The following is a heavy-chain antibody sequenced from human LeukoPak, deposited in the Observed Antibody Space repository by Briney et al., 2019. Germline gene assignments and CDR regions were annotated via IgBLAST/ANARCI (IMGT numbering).Heavy chain of an antibody. CDR2: ISAYNGYT. Sequence: ASVKVSCKASGYSFSNYGISWVRQAPGQGLEWVGWISAYNGYTNYAQKLQDRVTMTTDPSTSTVYMELRRLTSDDTAVYYCARGSNRIGDRLDYWGQGTLVTAS. J-gene: IGHJ4*02. CDR1: GYSFSNYG. CDR3: ARGSNRIGDRLDY. V-gene: IGHV1-18*01. D-gene: IGHD1-14*01.